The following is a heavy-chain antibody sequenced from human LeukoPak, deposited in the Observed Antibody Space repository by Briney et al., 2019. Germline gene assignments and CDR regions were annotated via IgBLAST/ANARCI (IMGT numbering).Heavy chain of an antibody. CDR1: GFTFSSYA. CDR2: ISYDGTNK. J-gene: IGHJ4*02. D-gene: IGHD3-10*01. Sequence: GGSLRLSCAASGFTFSSYAMHWVRQAPGKGLEWVAVISYDGTNKYYADSVKGRFTISRDNSKNSLYLQMNSLRAEDTAVYYCARVRYYGSGSYYNAPGYFDYWGQGTLVTVSS. V-gene: IGHV3-30-3*01. CDR3: ARVRYYGSGSYYNAPGYFDY.